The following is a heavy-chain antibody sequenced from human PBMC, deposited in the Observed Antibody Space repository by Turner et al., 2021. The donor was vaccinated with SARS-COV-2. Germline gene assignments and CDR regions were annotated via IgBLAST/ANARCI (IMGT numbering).Heavy chain of an antibody. CDR2: IYYSGIT. Sequence: QLQLQESGPGLVKPSETLSLTCTVPGGSISSSTYYWGWIRQPPGKGLEWIGRIYYSGITYYNPSLKSRVTISVDTSKNQFSLKLSSVTAAETAVYYCARLMDSIDYYYGMDVWGQGTTVTVSS. CDR3: ARLMDSIDYYYGMDV. V-gene: IGHV4-39*01. CDR1: GGSISSSTYY. J-gene: IGHJ6*02. D-gene: IGHD2-2*03.